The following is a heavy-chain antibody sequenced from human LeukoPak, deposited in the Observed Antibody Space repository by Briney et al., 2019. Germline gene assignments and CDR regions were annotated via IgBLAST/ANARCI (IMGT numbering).Heavy chain of an antibody. D-gene: IGHD2-2*01. Sequence: GGSLRLSCAASGFTFSSYAMHWVRQAPGKGLEWVAVISYDGSNKYYADSVKGRFTISRDNSKNTLYLQMNSLRAEDTAVYYCARGEVVPEYYFDYWGQETLVTVSS. V-gene: IGHV3-30-3*01. J-gene: IGHJ4*02. CDR2: ISYDGSNK. CDR1: GFTFSSYA. CDR3: ARGEVVPEYYFDY.